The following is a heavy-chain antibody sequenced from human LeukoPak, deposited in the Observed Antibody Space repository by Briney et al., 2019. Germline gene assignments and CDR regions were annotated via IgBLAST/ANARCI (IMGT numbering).Heavy chain of an antibody. D-gene: IGHD2-2*01. CDR1: GGTFSSYA. CDR3: ASFRYCSSTSCYWTPLDAFDI. CDR2: IIPIFGTA. J-gene: IGHJ3*02. Sequence: SVKVSCKASGGTFSSYAISWVRQAPGQGLEWMGGIIPIFGTANYAQKFQGRVTITADESTSTAYMELSSLRSEDTAVYYCASFRYCSSTSCYWTPLDAFDIWGQGTMVTVSS. V-gene: IGHV1-69*01.